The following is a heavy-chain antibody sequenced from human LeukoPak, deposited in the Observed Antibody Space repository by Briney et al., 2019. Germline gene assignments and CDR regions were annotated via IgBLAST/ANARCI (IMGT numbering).Heavy chain of an antibody. CDR3: ARGVAAAGRRNNWFDP. CDR2: IYYSGST. CDR1: GGSISSGGYY. V-gene: IGHV4-31*03. D-gene: IGHD6-13*01. Sequence: SETLSLTCTVSGGSISSGGYYWSWIRQHPGKGLEWIGYIYYSGSTYYNPSLKSRVTISVDTSKNQFSLKLSSVTAADTAVYYRARGVAAAGRRNNWFDPWGQGTLVTVSS. J-gene: IGHJ5*02.